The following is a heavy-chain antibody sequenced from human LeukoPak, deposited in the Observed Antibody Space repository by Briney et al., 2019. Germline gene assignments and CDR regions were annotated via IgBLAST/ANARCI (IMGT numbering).Heavy chain of an antibody. Sequence: PGGSLRLSCAASGFTFSSYAMSWVRQAPGKGLEWVSAISGSGGSTYYADSVKGRFTISRDNSKNTLYLQMNSLRAEDTAVYYCAKEIAYCGGDCYFPLDAFDIWGQGTMVTVSS. CDR3: AKEIAYCGGDCYFPLDAFDI. V-gene: IGHV3-23*01. D-gene: IGHD2-21*01. J-gene: IGHJ3*02. CDR1: GFTFSSYA. CDR2: ISGSGGST.